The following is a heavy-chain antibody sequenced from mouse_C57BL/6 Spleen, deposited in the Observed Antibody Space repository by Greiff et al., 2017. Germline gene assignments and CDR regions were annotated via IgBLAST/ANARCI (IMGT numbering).Heavy chain of an antibody. CDR2: IDPSDSYT. CDR1: GYTFTSYW. V-gene: IGHV1-59*01. J-gene: IGHJ2*01. Sequence: QVQLQQSGAELVRPGTSVKLSCKASGYTFTSYWMHWVKQRPGQGLEWIGVIDPSDSYTNYNQKFKGKATLTVDTSSSTAYMQLSSLTSEDSAVYYCARGPYYYGGYYFDYWGQGTTLTVSS. D-gene: IGHD1-1*02. CDR3: ARGPYYYGGYYFDY.